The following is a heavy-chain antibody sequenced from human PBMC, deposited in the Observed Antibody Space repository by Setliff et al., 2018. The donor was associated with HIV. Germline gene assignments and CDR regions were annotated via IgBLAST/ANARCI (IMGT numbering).Heavy chain of an antibody. J-gene: IGHJ3*02. CDR1: GGPMSGYY. V-gene: IGHV4-4*08. Sequence: SETLSLTCTVSGGPMSGYYWSWLRQSPVKGLEWIGYIYSSGTTNYNPSFKSRVSISLDTSRSQFSLMLSSVTAADTAINYCAKYWRASGTYVFDIWGLGTMVTVSS. CDR3: AKYWRASGTYVFDI. D-gene: IGHD2-15*01. CDR2: IYSSGTT.